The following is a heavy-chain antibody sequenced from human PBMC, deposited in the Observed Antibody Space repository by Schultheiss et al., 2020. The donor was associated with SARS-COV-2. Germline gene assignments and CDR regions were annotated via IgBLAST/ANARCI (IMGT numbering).Heavy chain of an antibody. CDR2: IYHSGST. D-gene: IGHD3-3*01. CDR3: ARATVTIFGVNNGMDV. V-gene: IGHV4-30-2*05. J-gene: IGHJ6*02. Sequence: SETLSLTCAVSGGSISSGGYSWSWIRQPPGKGLEWIGYIYHSGSTYYNPSLKSRVTISVDTSKNQFSLKLSSVTAADTAVYYCARATVTIFGVNNGMDVWGQGTTVTVSS. CDR1: GGSISSGGYS.